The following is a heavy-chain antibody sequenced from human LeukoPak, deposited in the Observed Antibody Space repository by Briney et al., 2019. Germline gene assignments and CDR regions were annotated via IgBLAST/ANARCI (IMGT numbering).Heavy chain of an antibody. J-gene: IGHJ4*02. CDR3: ARSYYYGSGSYEPLDY. CDR2: INPNSGGI. Sequence: GASVKVSCKASGYTFTGYYMHWVRQAPGQGLEWMGWINPNSGGINYAQKFQGRVTMTRDTSISTAYMELSGLRSDDTAVYYCARSYYYGSGSYEPLDYWGQGTLVTVSS. V-gene: IGHV1-2*02. CDR1: GYTFTGYY. D-gene: IGHD3-10*01.